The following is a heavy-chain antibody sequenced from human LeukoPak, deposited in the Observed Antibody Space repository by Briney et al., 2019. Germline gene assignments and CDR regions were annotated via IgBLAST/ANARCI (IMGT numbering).Heavy chain of an antibody. CDR3: ARDQAGATYSSGWYPSGGFDP. D-gene: IGHD6-19*01. CDR1: GGTFSSYA. CDR2: IIPILGIA. J-gene: IGHJ5*02. Sequence: SVKASCKASGGTFSSYAISWVRQAPGQGLEWMGRIIPILGIANYAQKFQGRVTITADKSTSTAYMELSSLRSEDTAVYYCARDQAGATYSSGWYPSGGFDPWGQGTLVTVSS. V-gene: IGHV1-69*04.